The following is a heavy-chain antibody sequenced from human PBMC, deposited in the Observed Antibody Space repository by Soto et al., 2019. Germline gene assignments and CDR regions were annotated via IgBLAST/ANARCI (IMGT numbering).Heavy chain of an antibody. CDR2: INPNSGGT. D-gene: IGHD3-22*01. V-gene: IGHV1-2*04. CDR1: GYTFTGDY. J-gene: IGHJ3*02. Sequence: QVQLVQSGAEVKKPGASVKVSCKASGYTFTGDYMHWVRQAPGQGLEWMGWINPNSGGTNYAQKFQGWVTMTRDTSFSTAYMELSRLRSDDTAVYYCARMTYDSSGYSNITSDAFDIWGQGTMVTVSS. CDR3: ARMTYDSSGYSNITSDAFDI.